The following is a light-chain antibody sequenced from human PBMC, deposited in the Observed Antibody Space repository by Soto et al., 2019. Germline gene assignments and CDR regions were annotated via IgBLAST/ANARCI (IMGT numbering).Light chain of an antibody. CDR1: QDIKNY. V-gene: IGKV1-33*01. CDR2: GAS. CDR3: QQYDNLPLT. J-gene: IGKJ4*01. Sequence: DIQMTQSPSSLSASVGDRVTITCQASQDIKNYLNWYQQKSGKAPKLLIYGASDLETGVPSRFSGSGSGTDFTFTINSLQPEDIATYYCQQYDNLPLTFGGGTKVEIK.